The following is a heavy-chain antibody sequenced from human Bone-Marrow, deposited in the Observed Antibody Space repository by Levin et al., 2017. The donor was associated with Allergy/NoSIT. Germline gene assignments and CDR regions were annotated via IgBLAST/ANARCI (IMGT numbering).Heavy chain of an antibody. CDR3: AHRARWGETAAAGSFDI. Sequence: ESGPTLVKPTQTLTLTCTFSGFSLSTSGVGVGWIRQPPGKALEWLALIYWDDVQGYSPSLKSRLTITKDTSKNQVVLKLTNTEPVDTATYYCAHRARWGETAAAGSFDIWGLGTKVTVSS. CDR1: GFSLSTSGVG. J-gene: IGHJ3*02. CDR2: IYWDDVQ. D-gene: IGHD6-13*01. V-gene: IGHV2-5*02.